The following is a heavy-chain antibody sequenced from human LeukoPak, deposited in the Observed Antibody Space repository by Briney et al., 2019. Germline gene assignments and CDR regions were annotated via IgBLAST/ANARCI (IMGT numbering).Heavy chain of an antibody. CDR2: ISAYNGNT. CDR3: AREGRPPGVYYYYYMDV. Sequence: VASAKVSCKASGYTFTSYGISWVRQAPGQGLEWMGWISAYNGNTNYAQKLQGRVTMTTDTSTSTAYMELRSLRSDDTAVYYCAREGRPPGVYYYYYMDVWGKGTTVTVSS. J-gene: IGHJ6*03. V-gene: IGHV1-18*01. CDR1: GYTFTSYG. D-gene: IGHD7-27*01.